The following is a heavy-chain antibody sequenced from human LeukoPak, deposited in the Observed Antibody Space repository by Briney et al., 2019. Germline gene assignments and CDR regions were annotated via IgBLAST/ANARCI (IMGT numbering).Heavy chain of an antibody. CDR1: GGSISSYY. J-gene: IGHJ4*02. V-gene: IGHV4-59*08. D-gene: IGHD5-24*01. Sequence: PSETLSLTCTVSGGSISSYYWSWIRQPPGKGLEWIGYIYYSGSTNYNPSLKSRVTISVDTSKNQFSLKLSSVTAADTAVYYCATLDGYSHFDYWGQGTLVTVSS. CDR2: IYYSGST. CDR3: ATLDGYSHFDY.